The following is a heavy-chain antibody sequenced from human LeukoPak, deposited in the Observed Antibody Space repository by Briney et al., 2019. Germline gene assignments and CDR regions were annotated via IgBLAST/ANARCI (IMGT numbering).Heavy chain of an antibody. J-gene: IGHJ4*02. D-gene: IGHD6-19*01. Sequence: GGSLRLSCAASGFTFSSYAMHWVRQAPGKGLEWVAVISYDGSNKYYADSVKGRFTISRDNSKNSLYLQMNSLRAEDTALYYCAKDTENRYSSGWLLGYWGQGTLVTVSS. CDR2: ISYDGSNK. CDR3: AKDTENRYSSGWLLGY. V-gene: IGHV3-30*04. CDR1: GFTFSSYA.